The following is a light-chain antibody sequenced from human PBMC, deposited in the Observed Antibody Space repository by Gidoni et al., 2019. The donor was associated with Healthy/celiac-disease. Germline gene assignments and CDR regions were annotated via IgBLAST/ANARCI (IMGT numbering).Light chain of an antibody. CDR3: QQRSNWPPWT. V-gene: IGKV3-11*01. CDR2: DAS. CDR1: QSVSSY. J-gene: IGKJ1*01. Sequence: IVWTHSPATLSLSPGERATLSCRASQSVSSYLAWYQQKPGQAPRLLIYDASNRATGIPPRLSGSGSSTDFTLTISSLEPDDFAVYYCQQRSNWPPWTFXQXTKVEIK.